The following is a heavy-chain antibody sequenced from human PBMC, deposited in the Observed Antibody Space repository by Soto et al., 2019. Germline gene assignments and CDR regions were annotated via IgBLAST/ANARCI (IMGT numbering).Heavy chain of an antibody. J-gene: IGHJ4*02. D-gene: IGHD1-26*01. V-gene: IGHV4-59*01. Sequence: PSETLSLTCTVSGGSISGYYWSWIRQPPGKGLEWIGYIYYSGSTNYNPSLKSRVTISVDTSKNQFSLKLSSVTAADTAVYYCARENSGSYHYFDYWGQGTLLTVSS. CDR1: GGSISGYY. CDR2: IYYSGST. CDR3: ARENSGSYHYFDY.